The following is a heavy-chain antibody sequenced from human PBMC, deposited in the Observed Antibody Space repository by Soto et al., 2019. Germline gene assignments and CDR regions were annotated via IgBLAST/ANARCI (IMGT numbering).Heavy chain of an antibody. V-gene: IGHV4-4*02. D-gene: IGHD6-13*01. CDR3: ASGASSSWRKKLANWFDP. CDR1: GGSISSSNW. CDR2: IYHSGST. J-gene: IGHJ5*02. Sequence: PSATLSLTCTVSGGSISSSNWWSWVRQPPGKWLEWIGEIYHSGSTNYNPSLKSRVTISVDKSKNQFSLKLSSVTAADTAVYYSASGASSSWRKKLANWFDPWGRGSLVTVSS.